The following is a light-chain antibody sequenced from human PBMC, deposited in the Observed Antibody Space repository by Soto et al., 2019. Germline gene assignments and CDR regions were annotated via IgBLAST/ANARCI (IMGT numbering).Light chain of an antibody. J-gene: IGKJ3*01. Sequence: DIQMTQSPSTLSASVGDRVSITCRARQGVSGWVAWYQQKPWKAPKLLIYMASNLGSGVPSRFSGSGSGTEFTLTISSLQPDDFATYYCQQYHSFPFTFGPGTKLDIK. CDR1: QGVSGW. V-gene: IGKV1-5*03. CDR2: MAS. CDR3: QQYHSFPFT.